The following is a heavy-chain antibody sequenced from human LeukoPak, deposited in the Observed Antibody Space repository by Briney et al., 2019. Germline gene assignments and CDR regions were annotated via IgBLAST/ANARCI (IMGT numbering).Heavy chain of an antibody. CDR1: GFTVSSNY. CDR2: IYSGGST. J-gene: IGHJ6*02. V-gene: IGHV3-53*01. Sequence: GGSLRLSCAASGFTVSSNYMSWVRQAPGKGLEWVSVIYSGGSTYYADSVKGRFTISRDNSKNTLYLQMNSLRAEDTAVYYCAREDVATGYYYYGMDVWGQGPRSPSP. D-gene: IGHD2-15*01. CDR3: AREDVATGYYYYGMDV.